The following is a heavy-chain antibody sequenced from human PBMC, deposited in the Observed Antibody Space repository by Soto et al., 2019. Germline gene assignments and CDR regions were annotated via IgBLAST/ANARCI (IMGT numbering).Heavy chain of an antibody. CDR1: GVTVSNNF. V-gene: IGHV3-66*01. CDR2: IYSGGGT. CDR3: ARNVPVTALGY. D-gene: IGHD2-21*02. Sequence: EVQLVESGGDLVEPGGSLRLSCAASGVTVSNNFMSWVRQAPGKGLEWVSIIYSGGGTHDADSVKGRCPIARASYKITVYLQMNRLRVEDTAVHYCARNVPVTALGYWGQGTLVSVSS. J-gene: IGHJ4*02.